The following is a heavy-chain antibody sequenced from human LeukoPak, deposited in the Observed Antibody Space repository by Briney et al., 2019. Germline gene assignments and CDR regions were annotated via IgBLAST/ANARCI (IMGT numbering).Heavy chain of an antibody. D-gene: IGHD3-22*01. V-gene: IGHV3-23*01. CDR1: GFTFSSYA. CDR2: ISGSGGST. Sequence: PGGSLRLSCAASGFTFSSYAMSWVRQAPGKGLEWVSAISGSGGSTYYADSVKGRFTISRVNSKNTLYLQMNSLRAEDTAVYYCAKDAAADYYDSSGYYGWGQGTLVTVSS. CDR3: AKDAAADYYDSSGYYG. J-gene: IGHJ4*02.